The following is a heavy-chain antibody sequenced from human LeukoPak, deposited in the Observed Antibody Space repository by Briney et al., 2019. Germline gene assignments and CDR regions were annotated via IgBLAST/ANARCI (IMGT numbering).Heavy chain of an antibody. CDR2: IYYSGST. CDR1: GGSISYNY. V-gene: IGHV4-59*01. CDR3: ARGQSAYYYDSSVLLFDY. D-gene: IGHD3-22*01. J-gene: IGHJ4*02. Sequence: SETLSLTCTVSGGSISYNYWSWIRQPPGKGLEWIGYIYYSGSTNYNPSLKSRVTISVDTSKNQFSLKLSSVTAADTAVYYCARGQSAYYYDSSVLLFDYWGQGTLVTVSS.